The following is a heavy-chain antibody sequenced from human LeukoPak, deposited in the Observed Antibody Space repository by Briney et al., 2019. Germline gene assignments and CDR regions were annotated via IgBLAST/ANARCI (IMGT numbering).Heavy chain of an antibody. CDR1: GFTFDDYA. CDR3: AKDTSSGWYLNDY. CDR2: ISWNSGSI. D-gene: IGHD6-19*01. J-gene: IGHJ4*02. V-gene: IGHV3-9*01. Sequence: GGSLRLSCAASGFTFDDYAMHWVRQAPGKGLEWVSGISWNSGSIGYADSVKGRFTISRDNAKNSLYLQMNSLRAEDTALYYCAKDTSSGWYLNDYWGQGTLVTVSS.